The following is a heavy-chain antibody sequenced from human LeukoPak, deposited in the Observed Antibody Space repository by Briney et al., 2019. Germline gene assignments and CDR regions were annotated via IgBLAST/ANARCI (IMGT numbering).Heavy chain of an antibody. Sequence: GGSLRLSCAASGFTFSSYEMNWVRQAPGKGLEWVSYISSSGSTIYYADSVKGRFTISRDNAKNSLYLQMNSLRAEDTAIYYCARDLAQWLVPTYFDYWGQGTLVTVSS. J-gene: IGHJ4*02. CDR2: ISSSGSTI. CDR3: ARDLAQWLVPTYFDY. D-gene: IGHD6-19*01. CDR1: GFTFSSYE. V-gene: IGHV3-48*03.